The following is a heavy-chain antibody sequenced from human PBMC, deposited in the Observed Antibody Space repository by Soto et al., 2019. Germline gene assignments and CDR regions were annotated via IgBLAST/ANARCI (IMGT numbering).Heavy chain of an antibody. CDR2: IKEDGSEK. Sequence: EVQLVESGGGLVQPGGSLRLSCAASGFTFSTHWMSWVRQAPGKGLEWVGNIKEDGSEKYYVDSVKGRFTISRDNAKNSLYLQMNSLRAEDTAVYYCAGTTIRGLGTTVTVSS. J-gene: IGHJ6*01. CDR1: GFTFSTHW. D-gene: IGHD5-12*01. CDR3: AGTTI. V-gene: IGHV3-7*05.